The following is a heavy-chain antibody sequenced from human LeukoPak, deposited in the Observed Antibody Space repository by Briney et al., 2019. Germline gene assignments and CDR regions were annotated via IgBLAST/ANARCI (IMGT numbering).Heavy chain of an antibody. J-gene: IGHJ5*02. CDR3: ARDLGGPDPLKNWFDP. D-gene: IGHD3-16*01. CDR1: GYTFTTYA. Sequence: ASVKVSCKASGYTFTTYAMNWVRQAPGRGLEWMGWINTDTGNPTYAQGFTGRFVFSLDTSVSTAYLQISSLKAEDTAVYYCARDLGGPDPLKNWFDPWGQGTLVTVSS. CDR2: INTDTGNP. V-gene: IGHV7-4-1*02.